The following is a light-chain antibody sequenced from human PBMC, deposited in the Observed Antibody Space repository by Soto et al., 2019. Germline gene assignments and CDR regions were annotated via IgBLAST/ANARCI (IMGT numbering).Light chain of an antibody. CDR3: QQSYSTPRSIT. V-gene: IGKV1-39*01. CDR1: QGISSY. Sequence: IQLTQSPSSLSASVGDRVTITCRASQGISSYLAWYQQKPGKAPKLLIYAASTSQSGVPSRFSGSGSGTDFTLTISSLQPEDFATYYCQQSYSTPRSITFGQGTRLEIK. CDR2: AAS. J-gene: IGKJ5*01.